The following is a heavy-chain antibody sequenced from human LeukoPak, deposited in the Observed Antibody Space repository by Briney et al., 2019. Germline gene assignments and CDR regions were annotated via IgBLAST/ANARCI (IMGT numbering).Heavy chain of an antibody. V-gene: IGHV4-39*01. CDR3: ARLVEYGSSSFDS. CDR1: GDSIIGTNYY. D-gene: IGHD6-6*01. Sequence: SETLSLTCTVSGDSIIGTNYYWGWIRQPPGKGLEWIGHIYYSGATYYNPSLKSRVTISVDTSKNQFSLKLNFVTAADTAVYYCARLVEYGSSSFDSWGQGTLVTVSS. CDR2: IYYSGAT. J-gene: IGHJ4*02.